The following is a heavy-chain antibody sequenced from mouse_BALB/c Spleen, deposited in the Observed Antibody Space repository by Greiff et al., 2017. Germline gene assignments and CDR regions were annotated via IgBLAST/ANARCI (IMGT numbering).Heavy chain of an antibody. D-gene: IGHD2-14*01. CDR2: INPNNGGT. CDR1: GYTFTDYN. Sequence: EVQLQQSGPELVKPGASVKIPCKASGYTFTDYNMDWVKQSHGKSLEWIGDINPNNGGTIYNQKFKGKATLTVDKSSSTAYMELRSLTSEDTAVYYCARYYRYDWGYYFDYWGQGTTLTVSS. J-gene: IGHJ2*01. CDR3: ARYYRYDWGYYFDY. V-gene: IGHV1-18*01.